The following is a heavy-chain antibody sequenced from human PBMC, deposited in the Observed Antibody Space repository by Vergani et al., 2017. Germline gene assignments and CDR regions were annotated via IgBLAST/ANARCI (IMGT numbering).Heavy chain of an antibody. CDR1: GFSFSGYW. D-gene: IGHD1-26*01. CDR2: IKSDGSIT. J-gene: IGHJ4*02. Sequence: EVQLVESGGGLIHPGGSLRLSCEGSGFSFSGYWMHWVRQSPEKGLVWVSRIKSDGSITNYADSVKGRFTISRDNAKNTLYLEMNSLRGDDTAIYYCARDGRIDAGGTELDYWGQGTLVTVSS. V-gene: IGHV3-74*01. CDR3: ARDGRIDAGGTELDY.